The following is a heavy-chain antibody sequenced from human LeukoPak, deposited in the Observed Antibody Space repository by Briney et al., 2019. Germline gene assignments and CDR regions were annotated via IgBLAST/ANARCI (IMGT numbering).Heavy chain of an antibody. CDR1: GFTFSSYG. CDR3: ARGDEYYDILTGYYNVGGIY. V-gene: IGHV3-30*03. J-gene: IGHJ4*02. Sequence: PGGSLRLSCAASGFTFSSYGMHWVRQAPGKGLEWVAVISYDGSNKYYADSVKGRFTISRDNSKNTLYLQMNSLRAEDTAVYYCARGDEYYDILTGYYNVGGIYWGQGTLVTVSS. CDR2: ISYDGSNK. D-gene: IGHD3-9*01.